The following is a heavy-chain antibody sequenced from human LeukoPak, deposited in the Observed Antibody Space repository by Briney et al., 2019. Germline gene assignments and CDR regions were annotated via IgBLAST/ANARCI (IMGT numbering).Heavy chain of an antibody. CDR2: INHSGST. D-gene: IGHD4-11*01. CDR1: GGSFSGYY. CDR3: ARVSPVTDAFDI. J-gene: IGHJ3*02. V-gene: IGHV4-34*01. Sequence: SETLSLTCAVYGGSFSGYYWSWIRQPPGKGLEWIGEINHSGSTNYNPSLKSRVTISVDTSKNQFSLKLSSVTAADTAVYYCARVSPVTDAFDIWGQGTMVTVSS.